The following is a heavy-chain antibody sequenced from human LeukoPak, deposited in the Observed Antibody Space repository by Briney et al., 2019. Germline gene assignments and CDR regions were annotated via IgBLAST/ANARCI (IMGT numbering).Heavy chain of an antibody. Sequence: SETLSLTCTVSGYSISSGYYWGWIRQPPGKGLEWIGEINHSGSTNYNPSLKSRVTISVDTSKNQFSLKLSSVTAADTAVYYCAREDDGPDYWGQGTLVTVSS. D-gene: IGHD4/OR15-4a*01. CDR1: GYSISSGYY. CDR2: INHSGST. V-gene: IGHV4-38-2*02. J-gene: IGHJ4*02. CDR3: AREDDGPDY.